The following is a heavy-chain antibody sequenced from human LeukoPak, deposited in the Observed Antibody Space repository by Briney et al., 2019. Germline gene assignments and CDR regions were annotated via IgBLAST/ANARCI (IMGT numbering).Heavy chain of an antibody. D-gene: IGHD7-27*01. CDR1: GFTFGDYA. CDR2: IRSKAYGGTT. CDR3: TRVEAWGLDYYYYMDV. Sequence: GGSLRLSCTASGFTFGDYAMSWVRQAPGKGLEWVGFIRSKAYGGTTEYAASVKGRFTISRDDSKSIAYLQMNSLKTEDTAVYYCTRVEAWGLDYYYYMDVWGKGTTVTVSS. V-gene: IGHV3-49*04. J-gene: IGHJ6*03.